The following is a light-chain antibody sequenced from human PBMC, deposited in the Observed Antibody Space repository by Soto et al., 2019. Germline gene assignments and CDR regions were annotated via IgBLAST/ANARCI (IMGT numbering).Light chain of an antibody. CDR1: SSNIGGNS. Sequence: QSVLTQRPSVSAAPGQRVTISCSGSSSNIGGNSVSWYQQLPGTAPKLLIYDDDKRPSGIPDRFSGSKSGTSATLGITGFQTGDEADHYCGSWDSSLSAYVFGTGTRSPS. J-gene: IGLJ1*01. V-gene: IGLV1-51*01. CDR3: GSWDSSLSAYV. CDR2: DDD.